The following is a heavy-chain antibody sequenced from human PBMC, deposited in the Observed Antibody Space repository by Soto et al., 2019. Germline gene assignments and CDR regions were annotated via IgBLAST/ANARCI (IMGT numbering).Heavy chain of an antibody. CDR1: GYTFTSYD. CDR3: ARESSGWYGTNFDY. Sequence: ASVMVSCKASGYTFTSYDINWVRQATGQGLEWMGWMNPDSGNTGYAQKFQGRVTMTRNTSISTAYMELSSLRSEDTAVYYCARESSGWYGTNFDYWGQGTLVTVSS. D-gene: IGHD6-19*01. CDR2: MNPDSGNT. J-gene: IGHJ4*02. V-gene: IGHV1-8*01.